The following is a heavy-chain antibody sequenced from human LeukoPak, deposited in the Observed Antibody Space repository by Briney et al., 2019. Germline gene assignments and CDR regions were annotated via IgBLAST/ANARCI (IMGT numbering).Heavy chain of an antibody. CDR2: IGTSGDT. V-gene: IGHV3-23*01. Sequence: GGSLRLSCAVSGFSVNSFGMSWVRQAPGKGPEWVSTIGTSGDTYYADSVKGRFTISRDNSNNALYLHMNCLRAEDAAVYYCAKSKIVQGRGYFDLWGRGTLVTVSS. D-gene: IGHD1-26*01. CDR1: GFSVNSFG. J-gene: IGHJ2*01. CDR3: AKSKIVQGRGYFDL.